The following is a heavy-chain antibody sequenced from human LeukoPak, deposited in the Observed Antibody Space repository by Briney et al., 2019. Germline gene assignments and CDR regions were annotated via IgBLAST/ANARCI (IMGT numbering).Heavy chain of an antibody. CDR3: ARDVQVAIFGEYYYYGMDV. J-gene: IGHJ6*02. V-gene: IGHV1-2*06. Sequence: ASVNVSCKASGYAFTGYYVHWVRQAPGQGLEWMGRINPNSGGTNYAQKFQGRVTMTRDTSISTAYMELSRLRSDDTAVYYCARDVQVAIFGEYYYYGMDVWGQGTTVTVSS. D-gene: IGHD3-3*01. CDR1: GYAFTGYY. CDR2: INPNSGGT.